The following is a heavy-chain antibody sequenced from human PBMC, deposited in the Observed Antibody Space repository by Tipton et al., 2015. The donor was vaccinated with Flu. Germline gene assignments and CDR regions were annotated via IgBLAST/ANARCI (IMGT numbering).Heavy chain of an antibody. J-gene: IGHJ4*02. CDR1: GYSISSGYY. CDR3: AGNNYYDSSGYYYSLDY. Sequence: TLSLTCTVSGYSISSGYYWGWIRQSTGKGLEWIGNIYHSGRTYYNPSLKSRVTISVDTSKNQFSLKLSSVTAADTALYYCAGNNYYDSSGYYYSLDYWGQGTLVTVSS. V-gene: IGHV4-38-2*02. CDR2: IYHSGRT. D-gene: IGHD3-22*01.